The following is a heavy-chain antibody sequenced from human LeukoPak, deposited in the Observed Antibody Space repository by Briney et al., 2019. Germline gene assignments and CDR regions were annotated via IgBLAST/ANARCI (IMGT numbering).Heavy chain of an antibody. Sequence: SGGSLRLSCAASGFTVSSNYMSWVRQAPGKGLEWVSYISSSSSTIYYADSVKGRFTISRDNAKNSLYLQMNSLRAEDTAVYYCAPGIAAHWGQGTLVTVSS. CDR2: ISSSSSTI. CDR1: GFTVSSNY. V-gene: IGHV3-48*01. D-gene: IGHD6-25*01. J-gene: IGHJ4*02. CDR3: APGIAAH.